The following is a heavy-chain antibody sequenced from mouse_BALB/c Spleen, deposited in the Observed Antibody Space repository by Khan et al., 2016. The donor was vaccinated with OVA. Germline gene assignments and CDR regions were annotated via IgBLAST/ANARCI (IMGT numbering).Heavy chain of an antibody. CDR3: ASHLTGSFAY. D-gene: IGHD4-1*01. CDR1: GFTFSSYS. CDR2: ISSGGDYT. V-gene: IGHV5-6*01. Sequence: EVELVESGGDLVKPGGSLKLSCAASGFTFSSYSMSWVRQTPDKRLEWVATISSGGDYTYYPDSVKGRFTISRDTAKNTLYLQMSSLKPEDTAMCYCASHLTGSFAYWGQGTLVTVSA. J-gene: IGHJ3*01.